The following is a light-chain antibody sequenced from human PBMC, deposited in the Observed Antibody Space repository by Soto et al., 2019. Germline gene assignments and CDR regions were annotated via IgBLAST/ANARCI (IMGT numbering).Light chain of an antibody. CDR2: AAS. CDR1: QGISSY. V-gene: IGKV1-9*01. Sequence: DIQLTQSPSFLSASVGDRVTITCRASQGISSYLAWYQQKPGKAPKLLIYAASTLQSGVPSRFSGSKSGTEFTLTIISLQPEDFSTYYCQQLNSYPRITFGQGTRLEIK. J-gene: IGKJ5*01. CDR3: QQLNSYPRIT.